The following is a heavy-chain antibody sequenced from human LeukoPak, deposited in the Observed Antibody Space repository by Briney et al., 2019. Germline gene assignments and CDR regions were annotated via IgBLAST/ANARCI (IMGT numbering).Heavy chain of an antibody. D-gene: IGHD2/OR15-2a*01. J-gene: IGHJ4*02. Sequence: GGSLRLSCAASGFIFSDYKMHWVRQAPGKGLGWIAYISGSGATMYYADSVRGRFSVSRDNAKNSVFLQMNSLGAEDTAIYYCAREVAKKYYFDYWGQGTLLTVSS. CDR1: GFIFSDYK. CDR2: ISGSGATM. V-gene: IGHV3-48*03. CDR3: AREVAKKYYFDY.